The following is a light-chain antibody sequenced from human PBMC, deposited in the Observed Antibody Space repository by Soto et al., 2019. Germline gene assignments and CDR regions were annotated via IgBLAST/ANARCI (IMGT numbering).Light chain of an antibody. J-gene: IGLJ3*02. CDR2: EVT. Sequence: QSVLTQPASVSGSPGQSITISCTGTSSDVGNYNFVSWFQQHPGKVPKLMIYEVTKRPSGVSNRFSGSKSGSTASLTISGLQAEDEAVYYCCSYAGTSTWVFGGGTKLTVL. V-gene: IGLV2-23*02. CDR3: CSYAGTSTWV. CDR1: SSDVGNYNF.